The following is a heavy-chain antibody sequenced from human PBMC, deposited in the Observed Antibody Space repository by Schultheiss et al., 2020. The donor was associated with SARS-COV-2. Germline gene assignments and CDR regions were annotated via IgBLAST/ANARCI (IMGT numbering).Heavy chain of an antibody. Sequence: GGSLRLSCTASGFTFGDYAMSWVRQAPGKGLEWVAVMWYDGINQYYADSVKGRFTISRDNSKNTLSLQMHSLRPDDTAVYYCAKSGQQLVRFGSDIIASSQFDYWGQGTLVTVSS. CDR1: GFTFGDYA. V-gene: IGHV3-30*02. CDR2: MWYDGINQ. J-gene: IGHJ4*02. D-gene: IGHD6-13*01. CDR3: AKSGQQLVRFGSDIIASSQFDY.